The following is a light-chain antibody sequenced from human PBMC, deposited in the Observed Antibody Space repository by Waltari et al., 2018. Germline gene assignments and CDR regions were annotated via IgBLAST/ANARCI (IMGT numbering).Light chain of an antibody. CDR3: QVWDSSTEYV. V-gene: IGLV3-1*01. CDR2: QDN. Sequence: SYELTQPPSVSVSPGQTASITCSGDTLGDKYACWYQQKPGQSPVLVIYQDNRRPSGVPGRFSGSNAGTQATLTISGTQAMDEADYYCQVWDSSTEYVFGTGTKVTVL. J-gene: IGLJ1*01. CDR1: TLGDKY.